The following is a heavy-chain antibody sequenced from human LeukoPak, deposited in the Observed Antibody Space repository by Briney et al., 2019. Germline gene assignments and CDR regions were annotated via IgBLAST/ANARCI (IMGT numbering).Heavy chain of an antibody. CDR3: AKRYFGNYYFDS. Sequence: GGSLRLSCAASGFTFSRYPMSWVRQAPGKGLEWVSAISTSGGSTYYADSVKGRFTISRDNSKNTQYLQMNRLRAEDTAVYYCAKRYFGNYYFDSWGQGTLVSVSS. CDR2: ISTSGGST. J-gene: IGHJ4*02. CDR1: GFTFSRYP. V-gene: IGHV3-23*01. D-gene: IGHD3-10*01.